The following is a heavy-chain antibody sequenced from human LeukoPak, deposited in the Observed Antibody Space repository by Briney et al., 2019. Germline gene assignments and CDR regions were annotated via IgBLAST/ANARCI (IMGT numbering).Heavy chain of an antibody. D-gene: IGHD1-26*01. CDR1: GYTFTSYD. V-gene: IGHV1-8*01. J-gene: IGHJ4*02. CDR3: ARGPTLTGSYNFDY. Sequence: GASVKVSCKASGYTFTSYDINWVRQATGQGLEWMGWLNPNSGNTGYAQKFQGRVSMTRNTSISTAYMELSSLKSEVTAVYYCARGPTLTGSYNFDYWGQGTLVTVSS. CDR2: LNPNSGNT.